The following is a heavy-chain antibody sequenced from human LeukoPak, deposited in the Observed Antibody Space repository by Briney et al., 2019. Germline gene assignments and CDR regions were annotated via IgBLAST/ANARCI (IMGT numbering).Heavy chain of an antibody. D-gene: IGHD5-12*01. CDR2: IYYTGSI. CDR1: GGSISRNY. CDR3: ARALGSVGYVYFDY. V-gene: IGHV4-59*01. J-gene: IGHJ4*02. Sequence: SETLSLPCTVSGGSISRNYWSWIRKPPGKGLQWIGYIYYTGSINYNPSLKSRVTISVDTSKNQFSLRLSSVTAADTAVYYCARALGSVGYVYFDYWGQGTLVTVSS.